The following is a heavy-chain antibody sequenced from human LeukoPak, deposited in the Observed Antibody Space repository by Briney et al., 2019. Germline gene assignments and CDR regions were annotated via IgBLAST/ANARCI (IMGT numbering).Heavy chain of an antibody. CDR2: ISPSGDNT. V-gene: IGHV3-23*01. D-gene: IGHD3-10*01. Sequence: GGSLRLSCAGSGFTFSTYGMTWVRQAPGKGLEWVSSISPSGDNTYYADSVKGRFTFSRDNSKNTLYLQMNSLRAEDTAVYYCARGGYYGSGTYYSPTSPHWGQGTLVTVSS. J-gene: IGHJ4*02. CDR1: GFTFSTYG. CDR3: ARGGYYGSGTYYSPTSPH.